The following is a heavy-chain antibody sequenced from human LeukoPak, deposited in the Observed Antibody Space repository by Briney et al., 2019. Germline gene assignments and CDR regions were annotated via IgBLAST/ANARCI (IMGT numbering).Heavy chain of an antibody. CDR1: GGSIRSYY. CDR3: ARLVVTAIHYYFDY. D-gene: IGHD2-21*02. Sequence: SETLSLTCTVSGGSIRSYYWSWIRQPPGKGLEWIGYIYYSGSTNYNPSLKSRVTISVDTSKNQFPLKLSSVTAADTAVYYCARLVVTAIHYYFDYWGQGTLVTVSS. CDR2: IYYSGST. V-gene: IGHV4-59*08. J-gene: IGHJ4*02.